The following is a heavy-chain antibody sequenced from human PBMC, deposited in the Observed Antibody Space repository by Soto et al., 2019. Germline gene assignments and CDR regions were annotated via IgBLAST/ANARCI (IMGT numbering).Heavy chain of an antibody. V-gene: IGHV4-4*02. CDR3: ARGIFTTYPGMDG. CDR1: GGSITSNAW. CDR2: RYHSGST. J-gene: IGHJ6*02. Sequence: QVQLQESGPGLVKPSGTLSLTCAVSGGSITSNAWWSWVRQPPGKGLEWIGERYHSGSTNYNPSLKRRVAISGDEAKNQFSLRLSSVTAADTALYYCARGIFTTYPGMDGWGQGTRVTVSS. D-gene: IGHD1-1*01.